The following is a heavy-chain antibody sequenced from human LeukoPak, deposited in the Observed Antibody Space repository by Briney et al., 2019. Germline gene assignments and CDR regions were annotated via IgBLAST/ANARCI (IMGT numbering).Heavy chain of an antibody. V-gene: IGHV4-39*07. Sequence: PSETLSLTCSVAGGSLRSDRHNWDWLRQSADKGLDHIASVDQTGSPYCNPPLKSRVTISVDTSNKQFSLNLTSVTAADTAVYYCARDLGGYPFFMDVWGKGITVTVSS. J-gene: IGHJ6*03. CDR3: ARDLGGYPFFMDV. CDR2: VDQTGSP. CDR1: GGSLRSDRHN. D-gene: IGHD2-15*01.